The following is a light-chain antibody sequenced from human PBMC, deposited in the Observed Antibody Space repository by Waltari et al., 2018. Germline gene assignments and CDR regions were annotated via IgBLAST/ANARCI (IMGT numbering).Light chain of an antibody. J-gene: IGKJ2*03. CDR1: RTVLYDSNNKNY. V-gene: IGKV4-1*01. CDR3: HQYYNTPYS. CDR2: WAS. Sequence: DIVMTQSPDSLAASMGERATINCKSSRTVLYDSNNKNYLAWYQQKPGQPPNLHIYWASTRKSGVPDRFSGSGSGTDFTLTISTLQAEDVAVYYCHQYYNTPYSYGQGTKLEIK.